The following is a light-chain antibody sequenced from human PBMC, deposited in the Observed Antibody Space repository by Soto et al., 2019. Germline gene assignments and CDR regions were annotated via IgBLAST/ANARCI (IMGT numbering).Light chain of an antibody. V-gene: IGLV2-14*01. CDR1: TNDIGGYKY. Sequence: QSALTQPASVSGSPGQSITISCTGTTNDIGGYKYVSWYQQHPGKAPKLIIFEVTNRPSGVSNRFSGSKSGNTASLTISGLQAEDEADYYCCSFASSSTYVFGTGTKLTVL. J-gene: IGLJ1*01. CDR3: CSFASSSTYV. CDR2: EVT.